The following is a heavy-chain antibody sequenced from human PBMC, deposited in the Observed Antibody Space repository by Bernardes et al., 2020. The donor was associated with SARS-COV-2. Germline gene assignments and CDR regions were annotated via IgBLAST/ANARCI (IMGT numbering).Heavy chain of an antibody. CDR2: IAGDAGNR. D-gene: IGHD1-26*01. CDR1: GFIFNNYG. CDR3: ARDVGGSSFFDY. J-gene: IGHJ4*02. Sequence: GGSLRLSCAASGFIFNNYGMSWVRQASGKALEWVSTIAGDAGNRHYADSVEGRFTISRDNSKNTLYLQMSSLRAEDTAVYFCARDVGGSSFFDYWGQGILVTVAS. V-gene: IGHV3-23*01.